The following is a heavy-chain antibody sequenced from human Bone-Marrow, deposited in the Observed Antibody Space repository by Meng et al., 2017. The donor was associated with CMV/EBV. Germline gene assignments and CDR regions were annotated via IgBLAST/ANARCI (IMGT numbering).Heavy chain of an antibody. D-gene: IGHD3-3*01. J-gene: IGHJ6*02. CDR3: ARDYDRSTIFGLVTRAGGMDV. CDR1: GFTFRNYS. Sequence: GEFPKISRQASGFTFRNYSMIWVRQAPGKGVEWVLSISSSSSYIYYTESVKGRFTISSDNAKNSLYLQMNSLRAEDTAVAYCARDYDRSTIFGLVTRAGGMDVWGQGTTVTVSS. CDR2: ISSSSSYI. V-gene: IGHV3-21*01.